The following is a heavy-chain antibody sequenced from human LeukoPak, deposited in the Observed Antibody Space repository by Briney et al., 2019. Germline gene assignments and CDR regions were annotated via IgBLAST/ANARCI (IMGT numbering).Heavy chain of an antibody. D-gene: IGHD6-19*01. CDR2: ISGDGGRK. CDR1: GFTFDDYG. CDR3: AKDILSGFYETFDY. Sequence: GGSLRLSCVVSGFTFDDYGMHWVPQGPGKGLEWVSLISGDGGRKYYADSVKGRFTISRDNSKNSLYLEMNSLRTEDTALYYCAKDILSGFYETFDYWGQGSLVTVSS. V-gene: IGHV3-43*02. J-gene: IGHJ4*02.